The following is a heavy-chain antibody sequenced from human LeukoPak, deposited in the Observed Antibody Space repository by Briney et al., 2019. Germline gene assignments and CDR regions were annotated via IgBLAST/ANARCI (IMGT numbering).Heavy chain of an antibody. CDR2: IYTSGST. V-gene: IGHV4-61*02. Sequence: SQTLSLTCTVSGGSISSGSYYWSWIRQPAGKGPEWIGRIYTSGSTNYNPSLKSRVTISVDTSKNQFSLKLSSVTAADTAVYYCARSLDYLYGMDVWGQGTTVTVSS. CDR3: ARSLDYLYGMDV. J-gene: IGHJ6*02. D-gene: IGHD3/OR15-3a*01. CDR1: GGSISSGSYY.